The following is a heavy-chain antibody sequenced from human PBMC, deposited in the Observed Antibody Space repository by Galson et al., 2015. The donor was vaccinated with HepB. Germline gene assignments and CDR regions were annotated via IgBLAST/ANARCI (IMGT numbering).Heavy chain of an antibody. J-gene: IGHJ5*02. CDR1: GFTFSDYA. CDR3: TRGERIANH. CDR2: IRSKAYGGTT. V-gene: IGHV3-49*03. D-gene: IGHD6-13*01. Sequence: SLRLSCAASGFTFSDYAMSWFRQAPGKGLEWVGFIRSKAYGGTTEYAASVKGRFTISRDDSKSIAYLQMNSLKTEDTAVYYCTRGERIANHWGQGTLVTVSS.